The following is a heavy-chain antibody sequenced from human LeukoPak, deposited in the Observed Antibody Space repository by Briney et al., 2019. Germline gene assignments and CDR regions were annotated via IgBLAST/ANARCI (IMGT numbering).Heavy chain of an antibody. V-gene: IGHV4-34*01. Sequence: SETLSLTCAVYGGSFSGYYWSWIRQPPGKGLEWIGEINHSGSTNYNPSLKSRVTISVDTSKNQFSLKLSSVTAADTAVYYCARGSGRYYYYGMDVWGQRTTVTVSS. CDR1: GGSFSGYY. J-gene: IGHJ6*02. D-gene: IGHD6-25*01. CDR3: ARGSGRYYYYGMDV. CDR2: INHSGST.